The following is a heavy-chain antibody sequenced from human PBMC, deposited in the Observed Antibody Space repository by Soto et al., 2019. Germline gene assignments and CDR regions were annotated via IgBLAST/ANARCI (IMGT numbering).Heavy chain of an antibody. Sequence: SETLSLTCTVSGGSISSYYWSWIRQPPGKGLEWLGNIYYSGSTNYNPSPTSRVTISVDTSKNQFSLKLSSVTAADTAVYYCARRGPDGIVVVPAAMWGYWYFDLWGRGTLVTVSS. CDR1: GGSISSYY. CDR2: IYYSGST. CDR3: ARRGPDGIVVVPAAMWGYWYFDL. D-gene: IGHD2-2*01. J-gene: IGHJ2*01. V-gene: IGHV4-59*08.